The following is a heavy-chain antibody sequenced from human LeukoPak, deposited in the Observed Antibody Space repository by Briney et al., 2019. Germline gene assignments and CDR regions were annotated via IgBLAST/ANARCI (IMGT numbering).Heavy chain of an antibody. Sequence: PGRSLRLSCAASGFTFRSYAMHWVRQAPGKGLEWVAVISYDGSNKYYADSVKGRFTISRDNSKNTLYLQMNSLRAEDTAGDRAEPIVPDVWGKGTTVTVSS. J-gene: IGHJ6*04. CDR1: GFTFRSYA. CDR2: ISYDGSNK. CDR3: EPIVPDV. V-gene: IGHV3-30-3*01. D-gene: IGHD2-8*01.